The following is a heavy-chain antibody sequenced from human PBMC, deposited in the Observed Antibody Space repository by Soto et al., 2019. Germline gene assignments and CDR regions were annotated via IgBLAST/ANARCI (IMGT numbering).Heavy chain of an antibody. D-gene: IGHD1-7*01. V-gene: IGHV3-30*03. CDR1: GFTFSTYA. Sequence: QVRVVESGGGVVQPGRSLRLSCAASGFTFSTYAMHWVRQAPGKGLEWVAGTSYDGRDKDYADSVKGRFTISRDNSKNTVYLQMSSLRVDDTAVYYCARGVGNNWNYVWFYPWGQGTLVTVSS. CDR3: ARGVGNNWNYVWFYP. J-gene: IGHJ5*02. CDR2: TSYDGRDK.